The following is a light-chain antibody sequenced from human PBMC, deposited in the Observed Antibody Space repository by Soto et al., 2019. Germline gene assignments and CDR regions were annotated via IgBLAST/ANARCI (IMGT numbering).Light chain of an antibody. CDR2: STD. J-gene: IGLJ2*01. V-gene: IGLV7-43*01. Sequence: QTVVTQEPSLTVSPRGTVTLTCASSTGTVTSGHYPNWLQQKPGQAPRALIYSTDTRHSWTPARFSGSLLGGKAALTLSGVQPEDEADYDCLLYYGGAVVFGGGTKLTVL. CDR3: LLYYGGAVV. CDR1: TGTVTSGHY.